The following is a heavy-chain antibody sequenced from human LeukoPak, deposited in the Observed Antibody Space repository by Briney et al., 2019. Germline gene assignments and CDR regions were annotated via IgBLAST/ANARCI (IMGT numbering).Heavy chain of an antibody. D-gene: IGHD3-3*01. Sequence: SETLSLTFTVSGGSISSSSYYWGWIRQPPGKGLEWIGSIYYSGSTYYNPSLKSRVTISVDTSKNQFSLKLSSVTAADTAVYYCARGDWSGYYIRYYYYMDVWGKGTTVTVSS. CDR3: ARGDWSGYYIRYYYYMDV. CDR1: GGSISSSSYY. CDR2: IYYSGST. J-gene: IGHJ6*03. V-gene: IGHV4-39*01.